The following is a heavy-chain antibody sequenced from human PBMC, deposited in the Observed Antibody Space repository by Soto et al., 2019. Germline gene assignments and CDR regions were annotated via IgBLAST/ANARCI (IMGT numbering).Heavy chain of an antibody. CDR3: ARARVSGVYYHDAFEI. CDR1: GFTFSSYS. V-gene: IGHV3-48*01. CDR2: ISGSGSTI. D-gene: IGHD3-10*01. J-gene: IGHJ3*02. Sequence: EVQLVESGGGLVQPGGSLRLSCAASGFTFSSYSMNWVRQAPGKGLEWVSYISGSGSTIYYADSVKGRFTISRDNAKNSLYLQMNSLRAEDTAVYYCARARVSGVYYHDAFEIWGQGTMVTVSS.